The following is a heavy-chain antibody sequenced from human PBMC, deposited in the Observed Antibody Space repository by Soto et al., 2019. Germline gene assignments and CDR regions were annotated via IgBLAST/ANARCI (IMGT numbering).Heavy chain of an antibody. D-gene: IGHD2-21*02. J-gene: IGHJ1*01. CDR2: ISYSGST. CDR1: GGSISSGDYY. V-gene: IGHV4-30-4*01. CDR3: ARGSTVVTAHEYFQH. Sequence: PSETLSLTCTVSGGSISSGDYYWSWIRQPPGKGLEWIGYISYSGSTYYNPSLKSRVTISVDTSKNQFSLKLSSVTAADTAVYYCARGSTVVTAHEYFQHWGQGTLVTVSS.